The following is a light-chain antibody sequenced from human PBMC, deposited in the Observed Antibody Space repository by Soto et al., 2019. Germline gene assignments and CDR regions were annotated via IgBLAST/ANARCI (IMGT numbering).Light chain of an antibody. CDR2: DAF. Sequence: EIVLTQSPGTLSLSPGGRATLSCRASLSVRNSYLAWYQQRPGQAPRLLIYDAFSRATGIPDRFSGGGSGTDFTLTISSLEPEDSAVYYCQQYGSSPRTFGQGTKLEIK. CDR3: QQYGSSPRT. CDR1: LSVRNSY. J-gene: IGKJ2*01. V-gene: IGKV3-20*01.